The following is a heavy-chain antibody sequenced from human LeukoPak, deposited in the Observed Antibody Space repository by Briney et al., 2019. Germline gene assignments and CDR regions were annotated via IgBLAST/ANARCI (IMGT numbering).Heavy chain of an antibody. CDR3: ARDRGSQPFIDY. CDR2: AFHTGST. Sequence: SETLSLTRTVSGGSIDTYYWNWIRQPPGKGLEWIGYAFHTGSTNYNPSLKSRVTISVDTSKNQFSLKLSSVTAADTAVYYCARDRGSQPFIDYWGQGTLVTVSS. D-gene: IGHD1-26*01. V-gene: IGHV4-59*01. CDR1: GGSIDTYY. J-gene: IGHJ4*02.